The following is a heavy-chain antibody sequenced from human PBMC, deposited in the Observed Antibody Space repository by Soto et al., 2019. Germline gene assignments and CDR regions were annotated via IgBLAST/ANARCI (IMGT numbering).Heavy chain of an antibody. D-gene: IGHD1-26*01. V-gene: IGHV1-8*01. CDR2: MNPNSGNT. CDR3: ARVNGIVGATHFFDY. J-gene: IGHJ4*02. Sequence: GASVKVSCKASGYTFTSYDINWVREATGQGLEWMGWMNPNSGNTGYAQKFQGRVTMTRNTSISTAYMELSSLRSEDTAVYYCARVNGIVGATHFFDYWGQGTLVTVSS. CDR1: GYTFTSYD.